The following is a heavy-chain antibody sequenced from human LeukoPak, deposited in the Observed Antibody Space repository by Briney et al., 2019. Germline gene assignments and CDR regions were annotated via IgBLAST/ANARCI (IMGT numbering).Heavy chain of an antibody. J-gene: IGHJ6*02. V-gene: IGHV1-18*01. Sequence: ASVKVSCKASDYTFTSYGISWVRQAPGQGLEWRGWISAYNGNTNYAQKLQGRVTMTTDTSTSTAYMELRSLRSDDTAVYYCARDLPDYDFWSGYLDYYYGMDVWGQGTTVTVSS. CDR3: ARDLPDYDFWSGYLDYYYGMDV. D-gene: IGHD3-3*01. CDR2: ISAYNGNT. CDR1: DYTFTSYG.